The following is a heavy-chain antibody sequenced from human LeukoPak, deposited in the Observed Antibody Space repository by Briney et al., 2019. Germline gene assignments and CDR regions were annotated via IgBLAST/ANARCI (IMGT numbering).Heavy chain of an antibody. D-gene: IGHD1-26*01. CDR1: GFTFSSYG. Sequence: GGSLRLSCAASGFTFSSYGMHWVRQAPGKGLEWVAFIRYDGSNKYYADSVKGQFTISRDNSKNTLYLQMNSLRAEDTAVYYCAKEGELAGDLSDYWGQGTLVTVSS. V-gene: IGHV3-30*02. CDR2: IRYDGSNK. J-gene: IGHJ4*02. CDR3: AKEGELAGDLSDY.